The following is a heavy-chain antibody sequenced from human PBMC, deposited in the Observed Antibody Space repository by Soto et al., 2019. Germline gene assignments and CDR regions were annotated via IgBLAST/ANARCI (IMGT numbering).Heavy chain of an antibody. Sequence: EVQLVQSGAEVKKPGDSLKISCRVSGYSFSGYWIGWVRQMPGKGLEWMGTIYPGGSNPIYSPSFQGQVSISVDKSISTAFLQWSSLQASDTAMYFCATPLGCSGGSCYRQPFDLWGQGTLVTVSS. J-gene: IGHJ4*02. CDR3: ATPLGCSGGSCYRQPFDL. D-gene: IGHD2-15*01. CDR1: GYSFSGYW. V-gene: IGHV5-51*01. CDR2: IYPGGSNP.